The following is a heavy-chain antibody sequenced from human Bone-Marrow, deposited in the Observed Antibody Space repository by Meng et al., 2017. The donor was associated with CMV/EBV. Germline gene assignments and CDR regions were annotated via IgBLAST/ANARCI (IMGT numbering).Heavy chain of an antibody. CDR1: GGTFSSYA. J-gene: IGHJ6*02. D-gene: IGHD6-6*01. Sequence: SVKVSCKASGGTFSSYAISWVRQAPGQGLEWMGGIIPIFGTANYAQKFQGRVTITTDESTSTDYMELSSLRSEDTAVYYCARGGGIAARPSTVYYGMDVWGQGPTVPVSS. CDR2: IIPIFGTA. V-gene: IGHV1-69*05. CDR3: ARGGGIAARPSTVYYGMDV.